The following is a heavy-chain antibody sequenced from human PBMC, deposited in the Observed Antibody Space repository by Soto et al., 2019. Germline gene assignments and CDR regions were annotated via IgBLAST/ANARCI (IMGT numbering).Heavy chain of an antibody. J-gene: IGHJ6*02. CDR1: GFTFTTAW. CDR2: IKSKPDGGTT. V-gene: IGHV3-15*01. D-gene: IGHD4-4*01. CDR3: TTAAGSNYVYYYYGMDV. Sequence: GGSLRLSCTASGFTFTTAWISWVRQAPGRGLEWVGRIKSKPDGGTTDYAAPVKGRFTISRDDSKNTLYLQMNSLKTEDTAVYYCTTAAGSNYVYYYYGMDVWGQGTTVTVSS.